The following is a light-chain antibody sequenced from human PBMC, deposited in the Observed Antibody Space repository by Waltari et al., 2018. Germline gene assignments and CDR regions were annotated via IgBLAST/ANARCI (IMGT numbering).Light chain of an antibody. J-gene: IGKJ2*01. CDR1: QSVRSS. V-gene: IGKV3D-15*01. Sequence: EVVMTQSPTTLAVSPGDRATLSCRARQSVRSSLAWYQQKPGQAPRLLLYGASTRATGIPDRFSGSGSGTEFTLTISSLQSEDFAIYYCQQYNNWPPYTFGQGTKLEIK. CDR2: GAS. CDR3: QQYNNWPPYT.